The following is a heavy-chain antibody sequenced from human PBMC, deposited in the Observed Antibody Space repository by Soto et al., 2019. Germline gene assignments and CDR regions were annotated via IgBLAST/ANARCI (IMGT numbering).Heavy chain of an antibody. Sequence: QVQLVQSGAEVKKPGSSVKVSCKASGGTFSKYAFSWVRQAPGQGLEWMGGIIPLFDAADYAQRFQGRVRITAAESSRTAAMELSSLRSDDTAIYYCARAWTRGTMIAIDSDNYGMDVWGQGPTETVSS. J-gene: IGHJ6*02. CDR1: GGTFSKYA. D-gene: IGHD3-22*01. CDR3: ARAWTRGTMIAIDSDNYGMDV. CDR2: IIPLFDAA. V-gene: IGHV1-69*01.